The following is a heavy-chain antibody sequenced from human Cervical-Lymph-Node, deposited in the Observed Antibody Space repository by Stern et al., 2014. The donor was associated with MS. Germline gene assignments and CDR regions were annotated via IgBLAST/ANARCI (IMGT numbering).Heavy chain of an antibody. D-gene: IGHD5-18*01. V-gene: IGHV1-8*01. CDR3: ARGGYNYGYSLDF. Sequence: VQLVESGAEVKKPGASVKVSCKASGYTFTNNDINWVRQATGQGLEWMGWMNPNTGTTGYAQRFQGRLTLTRNNAITTAYMELSSLTSEDTAVYYCARGGYNYGYSLDFWGQGTLVTVSS. CDR1: GYTFTNND. J-gene: IGHJ4*02. CDR2: MNPNTGTT.